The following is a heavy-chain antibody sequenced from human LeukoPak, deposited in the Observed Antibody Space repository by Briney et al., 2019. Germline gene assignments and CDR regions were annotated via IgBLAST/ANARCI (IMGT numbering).Heavy chain of an antibody. J-gene: IGHJ5*02. V-gene: IGHV4-59*01. Sequence: PSQTLSLTCTVSGGSISSYYWSWIRQPPGKGLEWIGYIYYSGSTNYNPSLKSRVTISVDTSKNQFSLKLSSVTAADTAVYYCARDRGGEWSSSSGLWWFDPWGQGTLVTVSS. CDR2: IYYSGST. D-gene: IGHD6-6*01. CDR3: ARDRGGEWSSSSGLWWFDP. CDR1: GGSISSYY.